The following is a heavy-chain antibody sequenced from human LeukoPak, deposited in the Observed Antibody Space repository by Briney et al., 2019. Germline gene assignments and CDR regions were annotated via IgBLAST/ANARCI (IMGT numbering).Heavy chain of an antibody. J-gene: IGHJ4*02. D-gene: IGHD3-16*01. Sequence: GGSLRLSCAASGFTFSSYWMTWVRQAPGKGLEWVANIKQDGGGKYYVDSVKGRFTISRDNAKNSLYLQMNSLRAGDTAVYYCARGRGEDYWGQGTLVTVSS. CDR3: ARGRGEDY. CDR1: GFTFSSYW. CDR2: IKQDGGGK. V-gene: IGHV3-7*04.